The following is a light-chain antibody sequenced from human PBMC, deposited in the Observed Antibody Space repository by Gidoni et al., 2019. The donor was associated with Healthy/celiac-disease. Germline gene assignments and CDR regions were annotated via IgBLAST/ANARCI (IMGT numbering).Light chain of an antibody. J-gene: IGKJ4*01. Sequence: DIKMTQSPSSLSASVRDRVTITCRASQSIRSYLKWYQQKPGKAPKRLIYAASSLQSGVPSRCSGSGSVTDFTLTISSLQPEDFATYYFQQSYSTPLTFGGGTKVEIK. CDR3: QQSYSTPLT. CDR2: AAS. V-gene: IGKV1-39*01. CDR1: QSIRSY.